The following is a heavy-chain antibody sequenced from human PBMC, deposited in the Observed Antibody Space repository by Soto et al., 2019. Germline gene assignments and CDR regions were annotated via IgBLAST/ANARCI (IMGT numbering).Heavy chain of an antibody. CDR2: FYYSGST. V-gene: IGHV4-39*01. CDR1: GGSLSSGPYS. J-gene: IGHJ6*02. D-gene: IGHD2-2*01. Sequence: QLQLQESGPGLVKPSETLSLTCSVSGGSLSSGPYSWGWIRQPPGKGLEWIGTFYYSGSTHYNPSLASRVTISLDTSKSQFSLKVTSVTAADTAMYYCARLGGYCSSTSCYGYYGMDVWGQGTTVTVSS. CDR3: ARLGGYCSSTSCYGYYGMDV.